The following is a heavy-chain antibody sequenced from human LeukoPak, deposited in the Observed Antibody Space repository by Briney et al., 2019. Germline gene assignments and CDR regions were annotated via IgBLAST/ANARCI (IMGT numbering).Heavy chain of an antibody. Sequence: GGSLRLSCAASGFTFSSYGMHWVRQAPGKGLEWVAVISYDGSNKYYADSVKGRFTISRDNSKNTLYLQMNSLRAEDTAVYYCAKDGVLKRRTTIFSFGYYYYYMDVWGKGTTVTVSS. CDR1: GFTFSSYG. D-gene: IGHD3-3*01. V-gene: IGHV3-30*18. CDR2: ISYDGSNK. J-gene: IGHJ6*03. CDR3: AKDGVLKRRTTIFSFGYYYYYMDV.